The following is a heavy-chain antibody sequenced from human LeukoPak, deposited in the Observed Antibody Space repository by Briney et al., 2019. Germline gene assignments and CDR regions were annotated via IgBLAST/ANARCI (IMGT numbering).Heavy chain of an antibody. J-gene: IGHJ4*02. D-gene: IGHD3-10*01. CDR1: GFTFSSYA. Sequence: GGSLRLSCAASGFTFSSYAMSWVRQAPGKGLEWVSAISGSGGSTYYADSVKGRFTVSRDNSKNTLYLQMNSLRAEATAVYYCAKVGPRQYYGSGSYYSGFDYWGQGTLVTVSS. CDR2: ISGSGGST. CDR3: AKVGPRQYYGSGSYYSGFDY. V-gene: IGHV3-23*01.